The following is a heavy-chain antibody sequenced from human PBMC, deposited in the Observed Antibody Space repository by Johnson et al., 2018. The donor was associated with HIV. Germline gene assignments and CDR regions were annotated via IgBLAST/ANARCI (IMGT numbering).Heavy chain of an antibody. CDR3: ARDLAALDAFDI. V-gene: IGHV3-11*04. CDR2: ISSSGSTI. J-gene: IGHJ3*02. D-gene: IGHD6-6*01. CDR1: RFTVSTNY. Sequence: QVQLVESGGGLVQPGGSLRLSCVASRFTVSTNYMSWIRQAPGKGLEWVSYISSSGSTIYYADSVKGRFTISRDNAKNSLYLQMNSLRAEDTAVYYCARDLAALDAFDIWGQGTMVTVSS.